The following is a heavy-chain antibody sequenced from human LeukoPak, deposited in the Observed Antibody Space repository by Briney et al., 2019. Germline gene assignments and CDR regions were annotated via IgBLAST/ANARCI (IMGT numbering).Heavy chain of an antibody. Sequence: ASVKVSCKASGYTFSSYGISWVRQAPGQGLEWMGWISAYNGNTNYAKKFQGRVTMTTDTSTSTAYTELRSLRSDDTAVYYCASEAYYYDSSGYDNDAFDIWGQGTMVTVSS. CDR3: ASEAYYYDSSGYDNDAFDI. CDR1: GYTFSSYG. V-gene: IGHV1-18*01. CDR2: ISAYNGNT. D-gene: IGHD3-22*01. J-gene: IGHJ3*02.